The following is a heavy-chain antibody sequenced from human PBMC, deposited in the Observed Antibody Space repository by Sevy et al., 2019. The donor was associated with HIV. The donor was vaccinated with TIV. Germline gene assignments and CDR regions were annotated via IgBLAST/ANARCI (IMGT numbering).Heavy chain of an antibody. CDR2: TSGSGGST. D-gene: IGHD3-16*01. Sequence: GGSLRLSCEASGFSFSNYGMNWVRQAPGKGLEWVSGTSGSGGSTYYADSVKGRFTISRDNSKNTLYLQMNSLRAEDTAVYSCAKDGESYVWGSHYDYWGRGTLVTVSS. J-gene: IGHJ4*02. V-gene: IGHV3-23*01. CDR1: GFSFSNYG. CDR3: AKDGESYVWGSHYDY.